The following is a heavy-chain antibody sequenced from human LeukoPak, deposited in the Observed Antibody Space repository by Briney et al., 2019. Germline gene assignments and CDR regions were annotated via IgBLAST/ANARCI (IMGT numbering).Heavy chain of an antibody. CDR3: ASYGDQDY. CDR2: ISWNSGYI. D-gene: IGHD4-17*01. CDR1: GFTFDDYA. Sequence: PGGSLRLSCAASGFTFDDYAMHWVRQAPGKGLEWVSGISWNSGYIGYEDSVKGRFTISRDNAKNTLYLQMNSLRAEDTAVYYCASYGDQDYWGQGTLVTVSS. V-gene: IGHV3-9*01. J-gene: IGHJ4*02.